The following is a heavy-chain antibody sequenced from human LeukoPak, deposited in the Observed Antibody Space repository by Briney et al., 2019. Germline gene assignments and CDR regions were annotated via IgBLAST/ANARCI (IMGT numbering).Heavy chain of an antibody. CDR2: INPNSGGT. CDR3: ARAHSTMVRGVIIFEYGMDV. Sequence: ASVKVSCKASGYTFTGYYMHWVRQAPGQGLEWMGRINPNSGGTNYAQKFQGRVTMTRDTSISTAYMVLSSLRSEDTAVYYCARAHSTMVRGVIIFEYGMDVWGQGTTVTVSS. D-gene: IGHD3-10*01. V-gene: IGHV1-2*06. CDR1: GYTFTGYY. J-gene: IGHJ6*02.